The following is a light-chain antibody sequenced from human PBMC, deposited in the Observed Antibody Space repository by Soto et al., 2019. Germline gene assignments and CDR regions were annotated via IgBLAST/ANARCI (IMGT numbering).Light chain of an antibody. Sequence: QSALTQPASVSGSPGQSITISCTGTSSDVGSYNLVSWYQQHQGKAPKLMIYGVNKRPPGVSNRFSGSKSGNTASLTISGLQAEDEADYYCCSYAGISTFYVFGTGTKLTVL. J-gene: IGLJ1*01. CDR1: SSDVGSYNL. V-gene: IGLV2-23*02. CDR3: CSYAGISTFYV. CDR2: GVN.